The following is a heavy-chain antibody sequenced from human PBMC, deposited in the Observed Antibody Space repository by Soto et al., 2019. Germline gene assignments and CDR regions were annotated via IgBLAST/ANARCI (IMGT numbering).Heavy chain of an antibody. Sequence: HPGGSLRLSCAASGFTFSSYGMHWVRQAPGKGLEWVAVIWYDGSNKYYADSVKGRFTISRDNSKNTLHLQMNSLRAEDTAVYYCASEGPTGTLIDYWGQGTLVTVSS. J-gene: IGHJ4*02. V-gene: IGHV3-33*01. CDR1: GFTFSSYG. CDR3: ASEGPTGTLIDY. CDR2: IWYDGSNK.